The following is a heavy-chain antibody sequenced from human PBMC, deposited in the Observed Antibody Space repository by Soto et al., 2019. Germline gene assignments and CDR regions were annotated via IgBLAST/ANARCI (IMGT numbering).Heavy chain of an antibody. CDR2: IIPILGLA. CDR3: ARDIGSSWDLPSNWFDP. D-gene: IGHD6-13*01. V-gene: IGHV1-69*08. CDR1: GGTFSSYT. Sequence: QVQLVQSGAEVKKPGSSVKVSCKASGGTFSSYTISWVRQAPGQGLEWMGRIIPILGLANYARTVQGRVTITADKSTSTAYMELSSLRSEDTAVYYCARDIGSSWDLPSNWFDPWGQGTLVTVSS. J-gene: IGHJ5*02.